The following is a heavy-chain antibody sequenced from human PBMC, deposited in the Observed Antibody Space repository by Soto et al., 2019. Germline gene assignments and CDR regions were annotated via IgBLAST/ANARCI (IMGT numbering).Heavy chain of an antibody. CDR3: AADYLRHNSLNGYYYSYGMDV. CDR1: GITFSTYA. CDR2: IGTNGADK. J-gene: IGHJ6*02. D-gene: IGHD4-17*01. V-gene: IGHV3-23*01. Sequence: GGSLRLSCAASGITFSTYAMSWVRRAPGKGLERVSTIGTNGADKQYADFVKGRFTVSRDRSDGTLSLQMNSLRAEDTAVYYCAADYLRHNSLNGYYYSYGMDVWGQGTTVTVSS.